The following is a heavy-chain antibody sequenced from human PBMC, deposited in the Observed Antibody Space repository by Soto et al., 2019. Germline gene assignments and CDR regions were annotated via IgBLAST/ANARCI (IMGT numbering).Heavy chain of an antibody. CDR2: MNPNSGHT. J-gene: IGHJ6*02. V-gene: IGHV1-8*01. CDR1: GYAFTTYD. Sequence: QVQLVQSGAEVQKPGASVKVSCKASGYAFTTYDINWVRQATGQGPEWMGWMNPNSGHTAYAQKFQGRVTVTRDTSINTAYMELSSLRSEDTDVYYCARGSRWFGGYGMDVWGQGTTVTVSS. D-gene: IGHD3-10*01. CDR3: ARGSRWFGGYGMDV.